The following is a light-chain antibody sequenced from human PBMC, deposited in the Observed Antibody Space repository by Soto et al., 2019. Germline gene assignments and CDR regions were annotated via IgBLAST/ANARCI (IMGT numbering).Light chain of an antibody. J-gene: IGKJ4*01. CDR3: QQSSSIPLT. Sequence: DIQLTQSPSYLPASVGDRVTITCRASQSISRYLNWYQQKPGKAPNLLILAASSLQSGVPSRFSGSGSGTYFTLTISSLQPEDFAIYYCQQSSSIPLTFGGGTKLEIK. V-gene: IGKV1-39*01. CDR2: AAS. CDR1: QSISRY.